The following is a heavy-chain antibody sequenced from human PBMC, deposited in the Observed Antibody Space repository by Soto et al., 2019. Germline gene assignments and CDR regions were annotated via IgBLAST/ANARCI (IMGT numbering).Heavy chain of an antibody. Sequence: QVQLVESGGGVVQPGRSLRLSCAASGFTFSSYGMHWVRQAPGKGLEWVAVIWYDGSNKYYADSVKGRFTISRDNSKNTLYLQMNSLRAEDTAVYYCASSSAAGKYYYYYYGMDVWGQGTTVTVSS. J-gene: IGHJ6*02. CDR3: ASSSAAGKYYYYYYGMDV. CDR1: GFTFSSYG. V-gene: IGHV3-33*01. D-gene: IGHD6-13*01. CDR2: IWYDGSNK.